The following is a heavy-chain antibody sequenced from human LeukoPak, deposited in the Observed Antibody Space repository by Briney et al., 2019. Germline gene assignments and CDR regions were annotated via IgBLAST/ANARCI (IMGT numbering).Heavy chain of an antibody. J-gene: IGHJ4*02. CDR2: ISYDGSNK. CDR1: GFTFSSYA. D-gene: IGHD2-15*01. V-gene: IGHV3-30-3*01. Sequence: GGSLRLSCAASGFTFSSYAMHWVRQAPGKGLEWVAVISYDGSNKYYADSVKGRFTISRDNSKNTLYLQMNSLRVEDTAVYYCAREFGCYDYWGQGTLVTVSS. CDR3: AREFGCYDY.